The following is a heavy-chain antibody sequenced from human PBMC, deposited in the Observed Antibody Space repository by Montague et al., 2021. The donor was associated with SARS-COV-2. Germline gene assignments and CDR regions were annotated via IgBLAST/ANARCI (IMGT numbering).Heavy chain of an antibody. V-gene: IGHV4-59*08. CDR1: GVSVTGYY. D-gene: IGHD3/OR15-3a*01. CDR2: VLYNKGT. Sequence: SETLSLTCTVSGVSVTGYYWSWIRQPPGKGLEWVGDVLYNKGTNFNPSLKSRVDISVDTSKNQFSLRLTSVTAADTAFYYCVRHTHYDGWNGPPDFWDQGTLVTVSS. J-gene: IGHJ4*02. CDR3: VRHTHYDGWNGPPDF.